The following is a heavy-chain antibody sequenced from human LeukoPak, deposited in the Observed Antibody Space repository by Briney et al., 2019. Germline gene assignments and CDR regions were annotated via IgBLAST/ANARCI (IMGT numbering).Heavy chain of an antibody. Sequence: GGSLRLSCAASGFSVSIKYMSWVRQAPGKGLVWVSRINSDGSSTDYADSVKGRFTISRDNAKNTLYLQMNNLRAEDTAVYYCARDAFGVDKSPFWGQGTLVTVSS. D-gene: IGHD3-3*01. CDR2: INSDGSST. CDR1: GFSVSIKY. CDR3: ARDAFGVDKSPF. J-gene: IGHJ4*02. V-gene: IGHV3-74*01.